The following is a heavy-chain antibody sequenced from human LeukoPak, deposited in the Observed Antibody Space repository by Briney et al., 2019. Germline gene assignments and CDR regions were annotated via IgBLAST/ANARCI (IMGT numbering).Heavy chain of an antibody. J-gene: IGHJ4*02. CDR1: GGAFSSYA. CDR2: IIPILGIA. D-gene: IGHD4-23*01. Sequence: SVKVSCKASGGAFSSYAISWVRQAPGQGLEWMGRIIPILGIANYAQKFQGRVTITADKSTSTAYMELSSLRAEDTAVYYCAREVMTTVVTHFDYWGQGTLVTVSS. V-gene: IGHV1-69*04. CDR3: AREVMTTVVTHFDY.